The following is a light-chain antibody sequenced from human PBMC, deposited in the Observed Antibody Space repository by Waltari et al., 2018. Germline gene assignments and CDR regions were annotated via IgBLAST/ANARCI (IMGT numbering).Light chain of an antibody. J-gene: IGKJ2*01. CDR1: QSVSSSY. CDR3: QQYGRSWNT. CDR2: GAS. Sequence: EIVLTQSPGTLSLSPGERATLSCRASQSVSSSYLAWYQQNPGQAPRLLIYGASSRATGIPDRFSGSGSGTDFTLTSSRLEPEDFAVYYCQQYGRSWNTFGQGTKLEIK. V-gene: IGKV3-20*01.